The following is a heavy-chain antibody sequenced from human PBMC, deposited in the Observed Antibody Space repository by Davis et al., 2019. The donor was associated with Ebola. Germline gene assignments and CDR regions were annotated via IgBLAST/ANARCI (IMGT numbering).Heavy chain of an antibody. CDR1: GGSFSGYY. J-gene: IGHJ4*02. CDR3: ARSRDGYYRALDY. V-gene: IGHV4-34*01. Sequence: MPSETLSLTCAVYGGSFSGYYWSWIRHPPGKGLEWIGEINHSGSTNYNPSLKSRVTISVDTSKNQFSLKLSSVTAADTAVYYCARSRDGYYRALDYWGQGTLVTVSS. D-gene: IGHD5-24*01. CDR2: INHSGST.